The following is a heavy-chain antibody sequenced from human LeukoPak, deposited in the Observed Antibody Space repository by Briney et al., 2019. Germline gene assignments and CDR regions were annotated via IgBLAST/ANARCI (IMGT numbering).Heavy chain of an antibody. CDR2: ISFDGSN. CDR1: GFTFSSYA. CDR3: ARGLGSGSYLIDH. V-gene: IGHV3-30-3*01. Sequence: TGKSLRLSCAASGFTFSSYAMHWVRQAPGKGLEWVAFISFDGSNNYADSVKGRFTISRDNSKNTLYLQMNSLRTEDTAVYYCARGLGSGSYLIDHWGQGTLVTVSS. J-gene: IGHJ4*02. D-gene: IGHD3-10*01.